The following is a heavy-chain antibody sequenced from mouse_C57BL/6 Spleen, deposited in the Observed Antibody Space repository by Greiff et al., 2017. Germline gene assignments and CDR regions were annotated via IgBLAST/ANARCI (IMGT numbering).Heavy chain of an antibody. J-gene: IGHJ1*03. CDR2: ISYDGSN. CDR3: ASLYYYGSSYDWYFDV. V-gene: IGHV3-6*01. Sequence: VQLKESGPGLVKPSQSLSLTCSVTGYSITSGYYWNWIRQFPGNKLEWMGYISYDGSNNYNPSLKNRISITRDTSKNQFFLKLNSVTTEDTATYYCASLYYYGSSYDWYFDVWGTGTTVTVSS. CDR1: GYSITSGYY. D-gene: IGHD1-1*01.